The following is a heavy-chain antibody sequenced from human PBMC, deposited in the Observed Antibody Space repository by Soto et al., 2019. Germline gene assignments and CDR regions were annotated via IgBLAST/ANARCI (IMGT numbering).Heavy chain of an antibody. CDR1: GFNLCYYY. CDR2: KRNKPHTYNT. J-gene: IGHJ6*02. CDR3: AIGGYRHLSVFYDYGLDV. V-gene: IGHV3-72*01. Sequence: GALSLSCAASGFNLCYYYMDWASQAPGKGLVLVGRKRNKPHTYNTEYAASVKGRFTILRDDSKNSRFLQMNSLKTEDTAVYYCAIGGYRHLSVFYDYGLDVWGQGTTVTVSS. D-gene: IGHD4-4*01.